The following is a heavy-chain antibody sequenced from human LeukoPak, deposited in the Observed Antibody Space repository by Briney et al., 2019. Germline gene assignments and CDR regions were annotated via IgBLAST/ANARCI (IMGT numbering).Heavy chain of an antibody. D-gene: IGHD2-8*01. Sequence: GGSLRLSCAASGFTFSNYWLSWVRQAPGKGLEWAANIKLDGSAKYYVDSVKGRFTISRDNAKSSLYLLMNSLRVEDTAVYYCTCDLNRSDGLWGQGTMVTVSS. CDR1: GFTFSNYW. V-gene: IGHV3-7*01. J-gene: IGHJ3*01. CDR2: IKLDGSAK. CDR3: TCDLNRSDGL.